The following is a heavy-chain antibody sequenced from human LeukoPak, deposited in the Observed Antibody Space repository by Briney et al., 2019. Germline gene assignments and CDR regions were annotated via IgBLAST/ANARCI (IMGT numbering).Heavy chain of an antibody. CDR3: ARAAYSSTWYSRYFDL. V-gene: IGHV3-21*06. CDR1: GFTFSSYN. J-gene: IGHJ2*01. D-gene: IGHD6-13*01. Sequence: GGFLRLSCAASGFTFSSYNMNWVRQAPGKGPEWVSSITSSSSYIYYADSVKGRFTISRDNAKNSLYLQMDSLRVEDTAVYYCARAAYSSTWYSRYFDLWGRGTLVTVSS. CDR2: ITSSSSYI.